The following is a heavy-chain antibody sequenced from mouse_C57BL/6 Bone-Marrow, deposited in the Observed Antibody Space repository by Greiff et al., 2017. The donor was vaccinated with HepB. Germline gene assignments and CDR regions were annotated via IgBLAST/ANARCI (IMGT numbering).Heavy chain of an antibody. CDR2: INPSSGYT. J-gene: IGHJ2*01. D-gene: IGHD1-1*01. V-gene: IGHV1-4*01. CDR1: GYTFTSYT. Sequence: VMLVESGAELARPGASVKMSCKASGYTFTSYTMHWVKQRPGQGLEWIGYINPSSGYTKYNQKFKDKATLTADKSSSTAYMQLSSLTSEDSAVYYCAKRGRTTVVATGYFDYWGQGTTLTVSS. CDR3: AKRGRTTVVATGYFDY.